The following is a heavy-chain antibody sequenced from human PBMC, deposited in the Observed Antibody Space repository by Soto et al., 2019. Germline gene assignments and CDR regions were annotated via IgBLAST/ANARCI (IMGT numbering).Heavy chain of an antibody. Sequence: PGGSLRLSCAASGFTFSSYAMHWFRQAPGKGLEYVSAISSNGGSTYYANSVKGRFTISRDNSKNTLYLQMGSLRAEDMAVYYCARQGSGSYYFDYWGQGTLVTVSS. J-gene: IGHJ4*02. CDR2: ISSNGGST. D-gene: IGHD2-15*01. CDR1: GFTFSSYA. CDR3: ARQGSGSYYFDY. V-gene: IGHV3-64*01.